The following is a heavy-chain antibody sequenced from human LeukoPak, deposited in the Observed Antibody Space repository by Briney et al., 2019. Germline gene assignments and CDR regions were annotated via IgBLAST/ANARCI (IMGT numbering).Heavy chain of an antibody. D-gene: IGHD5-12*01. CDR1: GGSISSGSYY. J-gene: IGHJ4*02. V-gene: IGHV4-61*02. CDR2: IYTSGST. Sequence: SETLSLTCTVSGGSISSGSYYWNWIRQPAGKGLEWIGRIYTSGSTNYNPSLKSRVTISVDTSKNQFSLKLSSVTAADTAVYYCASGVATIFDYWGQGTLVTVSS. CDR3: ASGVATIFDY.